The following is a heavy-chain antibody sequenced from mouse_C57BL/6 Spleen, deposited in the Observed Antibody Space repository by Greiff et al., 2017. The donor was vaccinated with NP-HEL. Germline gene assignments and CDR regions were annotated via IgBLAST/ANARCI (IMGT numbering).Heavy chain of an antibody. CDR3: AREWTAQATGAMDY. V-gene: IGHV1-80*01. CDR2: IYPGDGDT. J-gene: IGHJ4*01. CDR1: GYAFSSYW. Sequence: QVQLKESGAELVKPGASVKISCKASGYAFSSYWMNWVKQRPGKGLEWIGQIYPGDGDTNYNGKFKGKATLTADKSSSTAYMQLSSLTSEDSAVYFCAREWTAQATGAMDYWGQGTSVTVSS. D-gene: IGHD3-2*02.